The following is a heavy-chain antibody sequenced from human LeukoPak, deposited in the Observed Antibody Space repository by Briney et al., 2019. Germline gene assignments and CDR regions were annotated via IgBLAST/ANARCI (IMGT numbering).Heavy chain of an antibody. J-gene: IGHJ4*02. CDR2: IRYDGSNT. Sequence: PGRSLRLSCAASGFTFSSYGMHWVRQAPGKGLEWVAFIRYDGSNTYYADSVKGRFTISRDNSKITLYLQLNSLRSEDTAVYCCAKDSLWFGELLSHHDYWGQGTLVTVSS. CDR1: GFTFSSYG. CDR3: AKDSLWFGELLSHHDY. D-gene: IGHD3-10*01. V-gene: IGHV3-30*02.